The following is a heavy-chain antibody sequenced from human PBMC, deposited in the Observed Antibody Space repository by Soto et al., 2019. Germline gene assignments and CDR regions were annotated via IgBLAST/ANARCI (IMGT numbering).Heavy chain of an antibody. D-gene: IGHD3-3*01. CDR1: GFTFSSYG. V-gene: IGHV3-33*01. CDR2: IWYDGSNK. J-gene: IGHJ6*02. CDR3: ARRTGDFWSGYPDYYYGMDV. Sequence: GGSLRLSCAASGFTFSSYGMHWVRQAPGKGLEWVAVIWYDGSNKYYADSVKGRFTISRDNSKNTLYLQMNSLRAEDTAVYYCARRTGDFWSGYPDYYYGMDVWGQGTTVTVSS.